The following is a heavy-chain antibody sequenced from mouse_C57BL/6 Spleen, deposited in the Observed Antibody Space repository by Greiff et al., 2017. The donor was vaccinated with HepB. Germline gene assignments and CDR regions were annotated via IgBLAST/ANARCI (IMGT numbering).Heavy chain of an antibody. J-gene: IGHJ2*01. CDR2: ISDGGSYT. CDR3: AREGTGPHYFDY. Sequence: EVHLVESGGGLVKPGGSLKLSCAASGFTFSSYAMSWVRQTPEKRLEWVATISDGGSYTYYPDNVKGRFTISRDNAKNNLYLQMSHLKSEDTAMYYCAREGTGPHYFDYWGQGTTLTVSS. CDR1: GFTFSSYA. V-gene: IGHV5-4*01. D-gene: IGHD3-3*01.